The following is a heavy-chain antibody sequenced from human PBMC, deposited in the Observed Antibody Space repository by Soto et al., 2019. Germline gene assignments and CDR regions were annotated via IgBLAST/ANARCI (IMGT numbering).Heavy chain of an antibody. Sequence: PSETLSLTCAVYGGSFSSYYWTWIRQPAGKGLEWIGRVYSSGGTHYNPSLKSRVTISLDTSKNQFSLRLLSVTDADTAVYYCARGQRFSDWFDPWGQGTLVTVSS. CDR1: GGSFSSYY. CDR3: ARGQRFSDWFDP. J-gene: IGHJ5*02. CDR2: VYSSGGT. V-gene: IGHV4-59*10. D-gene: IGHD3-3*01.